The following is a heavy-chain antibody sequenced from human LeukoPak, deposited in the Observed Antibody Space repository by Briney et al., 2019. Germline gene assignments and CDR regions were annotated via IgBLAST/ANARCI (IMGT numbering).Heavy chain of an antibody. CDR1: GYRFTSYW. V-gene: IGHV5-51*01. J-gene: IGHJ5*02. D-gene: IGHD2-15*01. CDR2: IYPGDSDT. CDR3: ARQRYCSGGSCYVSEFDP. Sequence: GESLKISCKGSGYRFTSYWIGWVRQMPGKGLEWMGIIYPGDSDTRYSPSFQGQVTISADKSISTAYLQWSSLKASDTAMYYCARQRYCSGGSCYVSEFDPWGQGTLVTVSS.